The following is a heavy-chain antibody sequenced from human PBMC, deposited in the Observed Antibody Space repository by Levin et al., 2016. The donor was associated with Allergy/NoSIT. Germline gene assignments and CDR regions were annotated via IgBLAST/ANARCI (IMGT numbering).Heavy chain of an antibody. J-gene: IGHJ6*02. CDR2: ISYDGSNK. V-gene: IGHV3-30*18. Sequence: VRQCPGKGLEWVAVISYDGSNKYYADSVKGRFTISRDNSKNTLYLQMNSLRAEDTAVYYCAKEGTRFGEYPDGMDVWGQGTTVTVSS. D-gene: IGHD3-10*01. CDR3: AKEGTRFGEYPDGMDV.